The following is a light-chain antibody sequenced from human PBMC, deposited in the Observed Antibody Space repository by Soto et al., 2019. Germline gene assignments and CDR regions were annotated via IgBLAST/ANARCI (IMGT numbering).Light chain of an antibody. CDR3: QHYNSYSEA. V-gene: IGKV1-5*01. J-gene: IGKJ1*01. CDR1: QSISSW. CDR2: DAS. Sequence: DIQMTQSPSTLSATAGDRVTITCRASQSISSWLAWYQHKPGKAPKLLIYDASNLDRGVPSRFSGSGAGTEFTLTSSSLQPDDFATYYCQHYNSYSEAFGQGTKVDI.